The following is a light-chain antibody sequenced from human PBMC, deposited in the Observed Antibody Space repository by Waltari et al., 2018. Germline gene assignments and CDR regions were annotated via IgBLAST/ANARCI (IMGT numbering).Light chain of an antibody. CDR3: QQYGPSPWT. V-gene: IGKV3-20*01. J-gene: IGKJ1*01. CDR1: QSVNSNY. Sequence: EVVLTQSPGTLSLSPGERATLSCRASQSVNSNYLAWYQQMPGQATRLLMSDTFTRATGIPDRFRGSGSGTDFTLTITRLEPEDFAVYFCQQYGPSPWTFGQGTRVEFK. CDR2: DTF.